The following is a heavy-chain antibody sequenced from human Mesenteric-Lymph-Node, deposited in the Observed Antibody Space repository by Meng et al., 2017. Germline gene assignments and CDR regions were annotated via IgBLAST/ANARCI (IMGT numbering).Heavy chain of an antibody. D-gene: IGHD7-27*01. CDR3: TRDRAWGRTDY. Sequence: GESLKISCAASGFTFSSYSMNWVRQAPGKGLEWVSSISGSSSYIYYADSVKGRFTISRDNAKNSLYLQMNSLRAEDTAVYYCTRDRAWGRTDYWGQGTLVTVSS. CDR2: ISGSSSYI. CDR1: GFTFSSYS. V-gene: IGHV3-21*01. J-gene: IGHJ4*02.